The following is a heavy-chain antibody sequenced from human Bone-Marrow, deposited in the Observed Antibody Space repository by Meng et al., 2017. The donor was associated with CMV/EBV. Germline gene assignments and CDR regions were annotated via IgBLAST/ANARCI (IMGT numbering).Heavy chain of an antibody. CDR2: ISPDGSEK. V-gene: IGHV3-7*01. J-gene: IGHJ4*02. CDR3: SRSSTSGLRNIDD. CDR1: GFTFSSLW. D-gene: IGHD3-10*01. Sequence: GESLKISCAASGFTFSSLWMSWVRQAPGKGLEWVANISPDGSEKHYVDSVKGRSTMSRANAQNSVSLQMNSLRAEDTAVYYCSRSSTSGLRNIDDWGQGTLVTVSS.